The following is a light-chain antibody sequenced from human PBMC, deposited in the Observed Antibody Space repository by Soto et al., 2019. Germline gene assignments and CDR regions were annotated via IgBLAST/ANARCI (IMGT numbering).Light chain of an antibody. CDR3: CSFVGSSTVV. Sequence: QSALTQPASVSGSPGQSITISCTGTSSDVGSYNIVSWYQQHPGKAPKLMIYEGSKRPSGVSNRFSGSKSGNTASLTISGLQTEDEADYYCCSFVGSSTVVFGGGTKLTVL. V-gene: IGLV2-23*01. CDR1: SSDVGSYNI. J-gene: IGLJ2*01. CDR2: EGS.